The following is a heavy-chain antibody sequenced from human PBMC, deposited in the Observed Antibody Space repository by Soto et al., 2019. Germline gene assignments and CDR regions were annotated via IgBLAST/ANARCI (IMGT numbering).Heavy chain of an antibody. V-gene: IGHV3-53*01. CDR1: GFTVSNNY. CDR3: AREVDTAMGNEASDI. CDR2: IYSGGTT. J-gene: IGHJ3*02. Sequence: GGSLRLSCAVSGFTVSNNYMGWVRQAPGRGLECVSVIYSGGTTDYAVSVKGRFTISRDNARNSLYLHMNSLRVEDTAIYYCAREVDTAMGNEASDIWGQGTLVTVSS. D-gene: IGHD5-18*01.